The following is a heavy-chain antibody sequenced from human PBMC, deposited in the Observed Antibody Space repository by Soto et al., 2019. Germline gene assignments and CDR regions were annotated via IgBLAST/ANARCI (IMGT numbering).Heavy chain of an antibody. Sequence: QVQLVQSVAEVKKPGSSVKVSCKASGDSFSSYAISWVRQAPGHGLEWMGRIIPIFGTPNYAQKVEGRVTITAEESTSTANMELSSLRSDDPAVYYCGNGGNYYETSDLDYWGQGTLVTVSS. CDR1: GDSFSSYA. J-gene: IGHJ4*02. CDR3: GNGGNYYETSDLDY. V-gene: IGHV1-69*01. CDR2: IIPIFGTP. D-gene: IGHD3-22*01.